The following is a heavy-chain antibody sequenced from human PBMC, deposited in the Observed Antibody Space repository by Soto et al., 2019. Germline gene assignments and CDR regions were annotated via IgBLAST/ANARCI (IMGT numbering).Heavy chain of an antibody. Sequence: EVQLVESGGGLVKPGGSLTLSCAASGFAFRSYNMNWVRQAPGKGLEWVASISSGSSNIYYADSVKGRFTISRDNAKNSLFLQLASLRAAASAVYYCVSATVVAATFDFWGPGTLVTVSS. D-gene: IGHD2-15*01. J-gene: IGHJ4*02. V-gene: IGHV3-21*01. CDR3: VSATVVAATFDF. CDR2: ISSGSSNI. CDR1: GFAFRSYN.